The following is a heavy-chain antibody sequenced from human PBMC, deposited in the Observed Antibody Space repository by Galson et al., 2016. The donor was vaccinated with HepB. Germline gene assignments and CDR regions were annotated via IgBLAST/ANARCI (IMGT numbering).Heavy chain of an antibody. V-gene: IGHV1-8*01. J-gene: IGHJ4*02. CDR2: CNPRTLNT. D-gene: IGHD2-2*01. CDR1: GYTFNAYD. CDR3: VSLDRYCSSPTCFHPLDEY. Sequence: SVKVSCKGSGYTFNAYDINWVRQASGQGLEWLGWCNPRTLNTGAAQKFEGRITLTFDLSTSTAYMELSNLKSDDTAVYYCVSLDRYCSSPTCFHPLDEYWGRGTLVIVSS.